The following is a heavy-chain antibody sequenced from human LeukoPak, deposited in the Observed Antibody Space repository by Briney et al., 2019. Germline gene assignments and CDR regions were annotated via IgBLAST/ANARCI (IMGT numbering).Heavy chain of an antibody. J-gene: IGHJ4*02. CDR3: AKDRKGYSYGTLDY. CDR1: GFTVSSNY. Sequence: GGSLRLSCAASGFTVSSNYMSWVRQAPGKGLEWVSVIYSGGSTYYADSVKGRFTISRDNSKNTLYVQMNSLRAEDTAIYYCAKDRKGYSYGTLDYWGQGTLVTVSS. CDR2: IYSGGST. V-gene: IGHV3-53*01. D-gene: IGHD5-18*01.